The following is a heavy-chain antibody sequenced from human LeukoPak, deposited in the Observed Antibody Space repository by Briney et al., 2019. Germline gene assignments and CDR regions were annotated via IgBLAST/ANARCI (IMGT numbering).Heavy chain of an antibody. V-gene: IGHV1-18*04. CDR1: GYTFTGYY. CDR2: ISAYNGNT. J-gene: IGHJ4*02. CDR3: ASGEEYYYDSTTTGYYFDY. D-gene: IGHD3-22*01. Sequence: ASVKVSCKASGYTFTGYYMHWVRQAPGQGLEWMGWISAYNGNTNYAQKLQGRVTMTTDTSTSTAYMELRSLRSDDTAVYYCASGEEYYYDSTTTGYYFDYWGQGTLVTVSS.